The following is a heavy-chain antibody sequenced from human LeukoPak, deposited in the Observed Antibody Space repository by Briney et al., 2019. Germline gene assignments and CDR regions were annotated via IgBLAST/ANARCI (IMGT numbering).Heavy chain of an antibody. J-gene: IGHJ3*02. CDR1: GFTFSSYE. D-gene: IGHD2-15*01. Sequence: PGGSLRLSCAASGFTFSSYEMNWVRQAPGKGLEWVSYISSSGSTIYYADSVKGRFTISRDNAKNSLYLQMNDLRAEDTAVYYCARDRGLGYCSGGSCWGAFAIWGQGTMVTVSS. V-gene: IGHV3-48*03. CDR3: ARDRGLGYCSGGSCWGAFAI. CDR2: ISSSGSTI.